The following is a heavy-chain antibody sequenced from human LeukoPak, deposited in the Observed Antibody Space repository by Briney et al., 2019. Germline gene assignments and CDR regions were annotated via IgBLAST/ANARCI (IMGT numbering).Heavy chain of an antibody. V-gene: IGHV3-23*01. CDR3: AKGIGRPYDFWSGYSYYFDY. Sequence: GSLRLSCAASGFTFSSYAMSWVRQAPGKGLEWVSAISGSGGSTYYADSVKGRFTISRDNSKNTLYLQMNSLRAEDTAVYYCAKGIGRPYDFWSGYSYYFDYWGQGTLVTVSS. D-gene: IGHD3-3*01. J-gene: IGHJ4*02. CDR1: GFTFSSYA. CDR2: ISGSGGST.